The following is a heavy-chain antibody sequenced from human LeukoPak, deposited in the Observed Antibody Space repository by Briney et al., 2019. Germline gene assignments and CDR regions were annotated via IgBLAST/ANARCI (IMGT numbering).Heavy chain of an antibody. CDR1: GFTFSRYA. CDR3: AKGLRYFDWLLDY. J-gene: IGHJ4*02. V-gene: IGHV3-23*01. CDR2: ISGSGGST. D-gene: IGHD3-9*01. Sequence: PGGSLRLSCAPSGFTFSRYAMSWVRQAPGKGLEWVSAISGSGGSTYYADSVKGRFTISRDNSKNTLYLQMNSLRAEDTAVYYCAKGLRYFDWLLDYWGQGTLVTVSS.